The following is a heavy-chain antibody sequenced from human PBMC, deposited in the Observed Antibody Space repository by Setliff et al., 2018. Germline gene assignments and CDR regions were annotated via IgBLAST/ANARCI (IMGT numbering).Heavy chain of an antibody. J-gene: IGHJ4*02. CDR2: IKSKTDGGAI. CDR1: GFTFNNAW. CDR3: ATAITWTSTRRF. D-gene: IGHD1-1*01. V-gene: IGHV3-15*01. Sequence: PGGSLRLSCTASGFTFNNAWMSWVRQAPGKGLEWVGRIKSKTDGGAIAYAAPVEGRFIISRDDSTNTLYLQMNSLNTEDTAVYYCATAITWTSTRRFWGQGTLVTVS.